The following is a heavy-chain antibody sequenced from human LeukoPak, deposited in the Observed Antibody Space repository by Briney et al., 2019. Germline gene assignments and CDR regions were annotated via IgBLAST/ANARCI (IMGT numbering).Heavy chain of an antibody. CDR3: ARPNSSSEWYFDL. CDR2: IIPLFGPA. V-gene: IGHV1-69*13. Sequence: SVKVSCKASGGTFISFAINWLRQAPGQGLEWMGGIIPLFGPANYAQKFQGRVTITADESTSTAYMELSSLRSEDTAVYYCARPNSSSEWYFDLWGRGTLVTVSS. J-gene: IGHJ2*01. CDR1: GGTFISFA. D-gene: IGHD6-6*01.